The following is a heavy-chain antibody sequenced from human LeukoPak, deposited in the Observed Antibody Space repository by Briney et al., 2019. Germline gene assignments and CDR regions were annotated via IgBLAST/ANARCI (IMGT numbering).Heavy chain of an antibody. Sequence: SVKVSCKASGGTFSSYTISWVRQAPGQGLEWMGGIIPIFGTANYAQKFQGRVTITTDESTSTAYMELSSLRSEDTAVYYCARGGVYYYDSSGYPPSQHWGQGTLVTVSS. CDR1: GGTFSSYT. D-gene: IGHD3-22*01. CDR3: ARGGVYYYDSSGYPPSQH. V-gene: IGHV1-69*05. J-gene: IGHJ1*01. CDR2: IIPIFGTA.